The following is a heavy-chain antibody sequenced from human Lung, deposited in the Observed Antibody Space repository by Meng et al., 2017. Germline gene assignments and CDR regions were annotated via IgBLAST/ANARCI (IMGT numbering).Heavy chain of an antibody. Sequence: VQPVRAGPEVKKPGASVNLSCKPSGYTFAAYWIHWLRQAPGQGLEWMGRIDPNNDHTQYAQNFQGRVTMTSDTSISTVYMELNGLRSDDTAVYYCARDEDISAAGKLFSDYWGQGTLVTVSS. D-gene: IGHD6-13*01. CDR2: IDPNNDHT. CDR3: ARDEDISAAGKLFSDY. J-gene: IGHJ4*02. CDR1: GYTFAAYW. V-gene: IGHV1-2*06.